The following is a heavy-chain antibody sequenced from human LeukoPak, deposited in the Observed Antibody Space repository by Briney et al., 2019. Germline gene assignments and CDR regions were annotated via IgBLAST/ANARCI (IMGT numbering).Heavy chain of an antibody. D-gene: IGHD4-17*01. CDR1: GYSFTSYW. Sequence: GESLKISCKGSGYSFTSYWIGWVRQMPGKGLEWMGIIYPGDSETRYSPSFQGQVTISADKSISTAYLQWSSLKASDTAMYYCARREDDYGDYGPTDYWGQGTLVTVSS. V-gene: IGHV5-51*01. CDR3: ARREDDYGDYGPTDY. J-gene: IGHJ4*02. CDR2: IYPGDSET.